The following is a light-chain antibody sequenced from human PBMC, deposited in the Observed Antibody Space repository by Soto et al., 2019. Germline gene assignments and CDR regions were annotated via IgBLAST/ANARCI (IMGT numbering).Light chain of an antibody. Sequence: DIVMTQSPDSLAVSPGERATINCKSRQTILYSSNNKNYLAWYQQKPGQPPKLLIYWASTRESGVPDRFSGSGSGTDFTLTISSLQAEDVAVYYCQQYYNTPWTFGQGTKVDI. V-gene: IGKV4-1*01. CDR3: QQYYNTPWT. J-gene: IGKJ1*01. CDR1: QTILYSSNNKNY. CDR2: WAS.